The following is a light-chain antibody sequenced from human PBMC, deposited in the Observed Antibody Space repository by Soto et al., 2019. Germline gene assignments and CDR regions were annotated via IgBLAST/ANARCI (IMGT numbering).Light chain of an antibody. CDR1: QSVGSN. J-gene: IGKJ3*01. CDR3: RQYNSGPAT. CDR2: SAS. V-gene: IGKV3-15*01. Sequence: EIVMTQSPVTLSVSPGEGATLSCRASQSVGSNLAWYQQKPGQAPRLLMYSASTRATGVPVRFSGSGSGTAFVLSISSSQDPDFSVYYCRQYNSGPATFGPGTKVDI.